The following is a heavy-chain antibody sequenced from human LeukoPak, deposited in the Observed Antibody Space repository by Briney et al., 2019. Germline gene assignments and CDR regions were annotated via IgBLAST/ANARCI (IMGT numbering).Heavy chain of an antibody. D-gene: IGHD4-11*01. V-gene: IGHV1-8*02. CDR3: ARGSNPMGYYYYYGVDV. CDR1: GYTFTSYG. J-gene: IGHJ6*02. Sequence: ASVKVSCKASGYTFTSYGISWVRQATGQGLEWMGWMNPNSGNTGYAQKFQGRVTMTRNTSISTAYMELSSLRSEDTAVYYCARGSNPMGYYYYYGVDVWGQGTTVTVSS. CDR2: MNPNSGNT.